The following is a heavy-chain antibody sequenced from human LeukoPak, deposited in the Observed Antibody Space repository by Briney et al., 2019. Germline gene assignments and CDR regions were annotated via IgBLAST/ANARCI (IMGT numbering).Heavy chain of an antibody. D-gene: IGHD2-15*01. J-gene: IGHJ6*02. CDR2: IHPDGSAK. V-gene: IGHV3-7*03. Sequence: GGSLRLSCAASEFTFSPYWMSWVRQAPGKGLEWVANIHPDGSAKYYVDSVKGRFTISRDNAKNSLYLQMNSLRAEDTALYYCAKAPGYCSGGSCYSGYYYGMDVWGQGTTVTVSS. CDR3: AKAPGYCSGGSCYSGYYYGMDV. CDR1: EFTFSPYW.